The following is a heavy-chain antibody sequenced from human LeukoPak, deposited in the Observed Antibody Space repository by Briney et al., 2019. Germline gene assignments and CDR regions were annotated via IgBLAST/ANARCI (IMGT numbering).Heavy chain of an antibody. CDR2: VADYGSV. D-gene: IGHD3-22*01. J-gene: IGHJ4*02. Sequence: PSETLSLTCAVYGGSFTNYFWSWVRQSPGKGLEWIGEVADYGSVNYNPSLQSRVTISLDTSKNHFYLKVSSMTAADTAVYYCARRRVTVIVVSTFDSWGQGTLVTVSS. CDR1: GGSFTNYF. CDR3: ARRRVTVIVVSTFDS. V-gene: IGHV4-34*01.